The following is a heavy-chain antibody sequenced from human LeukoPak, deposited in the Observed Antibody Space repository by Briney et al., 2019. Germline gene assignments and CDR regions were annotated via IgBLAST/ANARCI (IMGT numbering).Heavy chain of an antibody. D-gene: IGHD2-2*01. CDR3: ARVRGSMSRYGMDV. Sequence: GGSLRLSCAASGFTFSSYAMSWVRQAPGKGLEWVSVMYSGGSTNYADSVKGRFTISRDNSRNTLYLQMNSLRAEDTAVYYCARVRGSMSRYGMDVWGQGTTVTVSS. CDR2: MYSGGST. CDR1: GFTFSSYA. J-gene: IGHJ6*02. V-gene: IGHV3-66*01.